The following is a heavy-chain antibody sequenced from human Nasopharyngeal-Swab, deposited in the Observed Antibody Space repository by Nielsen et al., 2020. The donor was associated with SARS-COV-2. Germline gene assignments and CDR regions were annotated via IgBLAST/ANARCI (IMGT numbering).Heavy chain of an antibody. CDR3: AAASCGGDCYYRWGVDV. D-gene: IGHD2-21*02. J-gene: IGHJ6*02. CDR1: GFTFTSSA. V-gene: IGHV1-58*02. CDR2: IVVGSGNT. Sequence: SVKVSCKASGFTFTSSAMQWVRQARGQRLEWIGWIVVGSGNTNYAQKFQERVTITRDMSTSTAYMELSSLRSEDTAVYYCAAASCGGDCYYRWGVDVWGQGTTVTVSS.